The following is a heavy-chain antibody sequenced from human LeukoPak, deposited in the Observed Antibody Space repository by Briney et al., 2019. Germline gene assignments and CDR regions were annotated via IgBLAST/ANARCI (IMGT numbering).Heavy chain of an antibody. V-gene: IGHV1-2*02. CDR2: INPNSGGT. CDR1: GYTFTGYY. D-gene: IGHD2-2*01. CDR3: ARDRCSSTSCHADFDY. J-gene: IGHJ4*02. Sequence: GASVKVSCKASGYTFTGYYMHWVRQAPGQGLEWMGWINPNSGGTNYAQKFQGRVTMTRDTSISTAYMELSRLRSDDTDVYYCARDRCSSTSCHADFDYWGQGTLVTVSS.